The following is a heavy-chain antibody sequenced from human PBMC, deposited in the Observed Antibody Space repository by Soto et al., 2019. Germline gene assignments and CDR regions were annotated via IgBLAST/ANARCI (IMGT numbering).Heavy chain of an antibody. CDR3: ARGPPILY. J-gene: IGHJ4*02. CDR1: GGSISSGGYS. D-gene: IGHD3-9*01. Sequence: QLQLQESGSQLVKPSQTLSLTCAVSGGSISSGGYSWSWIRQPPGKGLEWMGYIYHSVSTYYNPSLNSRVTISVDRSKNQFSLKLSSVTAADTAVYYCARGPPILYWGQGTLVTVSS. V-gene: IGHV4-30-2*01. CDR2: IYHSVST.